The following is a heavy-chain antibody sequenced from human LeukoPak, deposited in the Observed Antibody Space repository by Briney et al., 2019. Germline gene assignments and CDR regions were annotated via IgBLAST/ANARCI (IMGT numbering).Heavy chain of an antibody. CDR3: ARDGYGMTLDV. CDR2: INHSGST. D-gene: IGHD5-18*01. V-gene: IGHV4-34*09. J-gene: IGHJ6*02. Sequence: SETLSLTCAVYGGSFSGYYWSWIRQPPGKGLEWIGEINHSGSTNYNPSLKSRVTMSVDTSKNQFSLRLSSVTAADTAVYYCARDGYGMTLDVWGQGTTVIVSS. CDR1: GGSFSGYY.